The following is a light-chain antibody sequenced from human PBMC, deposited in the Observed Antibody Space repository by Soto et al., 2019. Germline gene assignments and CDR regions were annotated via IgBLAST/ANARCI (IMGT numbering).Light chain of an antibody. V-gene: IGKV3-20*01. CDR1: QSISSNY. J-gene: IGKJ2*01. Sequence: DMVLTQSPGTLSLSPGERATLSCRASQSISSNYLAWYQQKPGQAPRLLIYGASSRATGIPDRFSGSGSGTDFTLTISRLEPEDFAVFYCQQYDASPYTFGQGTKLEIK. CDR3: QQYDASPYT. CDR2: GAS.